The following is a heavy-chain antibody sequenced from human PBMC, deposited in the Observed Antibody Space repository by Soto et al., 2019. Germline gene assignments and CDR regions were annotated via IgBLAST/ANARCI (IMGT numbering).Heavy chain of an antibody. Sequence: GASVKVSCKASGYTFTSYGISWVRQAPGQGLEWMGWISAYNGNTNYAQKLQGRVTMTTDTSTSTAYMELSSLRSEDTAVYYCARDYGDGYMGGASDIWGQGTMVTVSS. D-gene: IGHD5-12*01. CDR3: ARDYGDGYMGGASDI. J-gene: IGHJ3*02. CDR1: GYTFTSYG. CDR2: ISAYNGNT. V-gene: IGHV1-18*01.